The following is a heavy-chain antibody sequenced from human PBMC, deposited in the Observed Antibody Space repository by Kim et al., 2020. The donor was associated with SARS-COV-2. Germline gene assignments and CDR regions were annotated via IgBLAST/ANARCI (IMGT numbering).Heavy chain of an antibody. CDR1: GFTVSSNY. D-gene: IGHD1-26*01. CDR2: IYSGGST. J-gene: IGHJ6*02. Sequence: GGSLRLSCAASGFTVSSNYMSWVRQAPGKGLEWVSVIYSGGSTYYADSVKGRFTISRDNSKNTLYLQMNSLRAEDTAVYYCAREMYRGSYRVYYYYGMDVWCQGTTVTVAS. CDR3: AREMYRGSYRVYYYYGMDV. V-gene: IGHV3-53*01.